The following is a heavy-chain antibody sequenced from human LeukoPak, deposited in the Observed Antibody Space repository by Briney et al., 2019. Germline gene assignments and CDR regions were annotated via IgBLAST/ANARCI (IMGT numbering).Heavy chain of an antibody. D-gene: IGHD6-6*01. V-gene: IGHV1-2*02. CDR1: GYTFTGDF. CDR2: INSDSGGT. Sequence: GASVKVSCKASGYTFTGDFIHWVRQAPGQGLEWMGWINSDSGGTNYARKFQSRVTMTRDTSISTAYMELSSLRSDDTAVFYCARGNIATRRGENWFDPWGQGTLVTVSS. CDR3: ARGNIATRRGENWFDP. J-gene: IGHJ5*02.